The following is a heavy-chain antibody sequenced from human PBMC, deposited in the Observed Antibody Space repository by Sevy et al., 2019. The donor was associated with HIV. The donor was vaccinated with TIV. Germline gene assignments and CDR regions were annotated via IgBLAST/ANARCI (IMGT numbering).Heavy chain of an antibody. CDR1: EDSDTSSNAA. CDR3: AREILSRGIRGVIGT. D-gene: IGHD3-10*01. Sequence: SQTLSLTCDISEDSDTSSNAAWNWIRQSRSRGLEWLGKTYFRYKWFHDYADSVKSRITINPDTSKNQFSLQLKSVTPDDTAVYYCAREILSRGIRGVIGTWGQGTLVTVSS. V-gene: IGHV6-1*01. CDR2: TYFRYKWFH. J-gene: IGHJ5*02.